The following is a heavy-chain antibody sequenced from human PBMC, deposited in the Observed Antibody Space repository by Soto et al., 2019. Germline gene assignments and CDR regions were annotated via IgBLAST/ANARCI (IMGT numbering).Heavy chain of an antibody. CDR3: AAHHRYYGSVPSDY. D-gene: IGHD3-10*01. V-gene: IGHV1-58*01. CDR1: GFTFTSSA. Sequence: GASVKVSCKASGFTFTSSAVQWVRQARGQRLEWIGWIVVGSGNTNYAQKFQERVTITRDMSTSTAYMELSSLRSEDTAVYYCAAHHRYYGSVPSDYWGQGTLVTVSS. J-gene: IGHJ4*02. CDR2: IVVGSGNT.